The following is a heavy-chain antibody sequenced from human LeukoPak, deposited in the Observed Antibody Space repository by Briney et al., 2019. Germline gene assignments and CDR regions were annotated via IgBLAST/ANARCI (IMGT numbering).Heavy chain of an antibody. Sequence: SETLSPTCTVSGGSISSYYWSWIRQPPGQGLEWTGYIYTSGSTNYNPSLKSRVTISVDTSKNQFSLKLSSVAAADTAVYYCARRDYYYYYMDVWGKGTTVTVSS. V-gene: IGHV4-4*09. CDR3: ARRDYYYYYMDV. CDR1: GGSISSYY. CDR2: IYTSGST. J-gene: IGHJ6*03.